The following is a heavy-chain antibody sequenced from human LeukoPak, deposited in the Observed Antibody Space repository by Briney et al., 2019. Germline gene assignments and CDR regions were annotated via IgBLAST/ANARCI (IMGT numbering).Heavy chain of an antibody. CDR2: ISGSGGTT. CDR3: ARGLDTWVGELLSDY. Sequence: GGSLRLSCAASGLTFSNYAMSWVRQAPGKGLEWVSGISGSGGTTYYADSVKGRFTISRDNSKNTLYLQMNSLRAEDTAVYYCARGLDTWVGELLSDYWGQGTLVTVSS. D-gene: IGHD3-10*01. J-gene: IGHJ4*02. V-gene: IGHV3-23*01. CDR1: GLTFSNYA.